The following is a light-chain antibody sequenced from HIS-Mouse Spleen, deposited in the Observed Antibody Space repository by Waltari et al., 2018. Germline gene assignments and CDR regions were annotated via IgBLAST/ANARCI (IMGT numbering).Light chain of an antibody. CDR3: QQYYSYPRT. V-gene: IGKV1-8*01. Sequence: AIRMTQSPSSLSASTGDRVTITCRASQGISSYLAWYQQKPGKAPKLLIYAASTLQSGGPSRFSGSGSGTDVTLTISCLQSEDFATYYCQQYYSYPRTFGQGTKVEIK. CDR2: AAS. CDR1: QGISSY. J-gene: IGKJ1*01.